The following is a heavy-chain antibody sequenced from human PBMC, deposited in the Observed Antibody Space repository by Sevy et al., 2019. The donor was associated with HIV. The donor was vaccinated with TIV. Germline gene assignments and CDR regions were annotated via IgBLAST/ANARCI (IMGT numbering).Heavy chain of an antibody. CDR2: ISYDGSNK. CDR1: GFTFSSYG. J-gene: IGHJ6*02. V-gene: IGHV3-30*18. Sequence: GGSLRLSCAASGFTFSSYGMHWVRQAPGKGLEWVAVISYDGSNKYYADSVKGRFTISRDNSKNTLYLQMNSLRAEATAVYYCAKGLKIFGVVMDVYYYYGMDVWGQGTTVTVSS. D-gene: IGHD3-3*01. CDR3: AKGLKIFGVVMDVYYYYGMDV.